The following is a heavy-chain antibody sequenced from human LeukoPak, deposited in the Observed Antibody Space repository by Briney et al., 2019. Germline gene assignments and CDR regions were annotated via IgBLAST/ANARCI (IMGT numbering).Heavy chain of an antibody. CDR2: ISGSSDST. D-gene: IGHD5-12*01. Sequence: GGSLRLSCAASGFTFSSYAMSWVRQAPGKGLEWVSAISGSSDSTSYADSVKGRFTISRDNSKNTLYLQMNSLRAEDTAVYYCAKDRLRGRATITGCFDYWGQGTLVTVSS. CDR3: AKDRLRGRATITGCFDY. CDR1: GFTFSSYA. J-gene: IGHJ4*02. V-gene: IGHV3-23*01.